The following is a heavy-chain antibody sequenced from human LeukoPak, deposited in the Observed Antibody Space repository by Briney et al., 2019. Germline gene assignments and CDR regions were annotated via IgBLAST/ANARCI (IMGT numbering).Heavy chain of an antibody. CDR2: IYWDDDK. Sequence: SGPTLVKPTQTLTLTCTFSGFSLSTSGVGVGWIRQPPGTALEWLALIYWDDDKRYSPSLKSRLTITKDTSKNQVVLTMTNMDPVDTATYYCAHRVFTPNYSWFDPWGQGALVTVSS. CDR1: GFSLSTSGVG. CDR3: AHRVFTPNYSWFDP. D-gene: IGHD4/OR15-4a*01. V-gene: IGHV2-5*02. J-gene: IGHJ5*02.